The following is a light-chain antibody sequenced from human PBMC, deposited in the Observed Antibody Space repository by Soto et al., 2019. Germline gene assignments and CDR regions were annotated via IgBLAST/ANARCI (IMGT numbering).Light chain of an antibody. CDR1: QTISSW. Sequence: DIQMTQSPSTLAGSVGGRCTITCRASQTISSWLAWYQQKPGKVPKLLXYDASSLESGVPSRFSGSGSGTEFTLTISSLQPDDFATYYCQQYNSYPLTFGGGTKVDIK. CDR3: QQYNSYPLT. J-gene: IGKJ4*01. CDR2: DAS. V-gene: IGKV1-5*01.